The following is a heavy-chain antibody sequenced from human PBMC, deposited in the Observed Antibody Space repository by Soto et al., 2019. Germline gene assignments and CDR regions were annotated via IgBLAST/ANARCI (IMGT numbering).Heavy chain of an antibody. J-gene: IGHJ5*02. Sequence: GGSLRLSCAASGFTFSSYSMNWVRQAPGKGLEWVSYISSSSSTIYYADSVKGRFTISRDDAKNSLYLQMNSLRAEDTAVYYCAREDDYLNWFDPWGKGTLVTVS. D-gene: IGHD4-17*01. CDR3: AREDDYLNWFDP. V-gene: IGHV3-48*01. CDR1: GFTFSSYS. CDR2: ISSSSSTI.